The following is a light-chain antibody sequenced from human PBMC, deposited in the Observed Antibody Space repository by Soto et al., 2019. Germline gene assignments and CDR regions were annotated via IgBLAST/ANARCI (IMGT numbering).Light chain of an antibody. J-gene: IGLJ2*01. CDR1: SSDVGANNY. CDR2: EVT. CDR3: STFGGSKV. Sequence: QSVLTQPPSASGSPGQSVTISCSGTSSDVGANNYVSWYQQHPGKAPKLMMYEVTKRPSGVPDRFSGSKSGNTASLTVSGLQADDETDYYCSTFGGSKVFGGGIKLTVL. V-gene: IGLV2-8*01.